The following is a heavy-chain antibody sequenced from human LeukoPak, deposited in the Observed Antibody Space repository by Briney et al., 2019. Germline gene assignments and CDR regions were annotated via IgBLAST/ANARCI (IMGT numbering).Heavy chain of an antibody. Sequence: SETLSLTCTVSRVSISRHYWSGIRQPPRKGLEWMGYIYYSGSTNYNPSLKSRVTISVDTSKNQFSLKLSSVTAADTAVYYCARMSYYDFWSGYPPLDYYYYYMDVWGKGTTVTVSS. J-gene: IGHJ6*03. V-gene: IGHV4-59*11. CDR3: ARMSYYDFWSGYPPLDYYYYYMDV. CDR2: IYYSGST. CDR1: RVSISRHY. D-gene: IGHD3-3*01.